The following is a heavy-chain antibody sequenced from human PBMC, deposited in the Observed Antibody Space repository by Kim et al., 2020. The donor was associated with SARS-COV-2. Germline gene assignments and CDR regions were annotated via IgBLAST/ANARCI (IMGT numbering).Heavy chain of an antibody. CDR3: ARRVPAAGTGDWFDP. Sequence: SETLSLTCTVSGGSISSYYWSWFRQPPGKGLEWIGYIYYSGSTNYNPSLKSRVTISVDTSKNHFSLKLSSVTAADTAVYYCARRVPAAGTGDWFDPWGQGTMVTVSS. CDR2: IYYSGST. J-gene: IGHJ5*02. CDR1: GGSISSYY. V-gene: IGHV4-59*01. D-gene: IGHD6-13*01.